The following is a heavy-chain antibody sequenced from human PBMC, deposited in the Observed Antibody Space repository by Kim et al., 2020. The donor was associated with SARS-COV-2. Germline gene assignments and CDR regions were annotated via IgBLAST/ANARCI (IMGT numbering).Heavy chain of an antibody. CDR3: ARDRAYDSSGYAHLDY. CDR1: GYTFTSYA. J-gene: IGHJ4*02. V-gene: IGHV1-3*01. D-gene: IGHD3-22*01. CDR2: INAGNGNT. Sequence: ASVKVSCKASGYTFTSYAMHWVLQAPGQRLEWMGWINAGNGNTKYSQKFQGRVTITRDTSASTAYMELSSLRSEDTAVYYCARDRAYDSSGYAHLDYWGQGTLVTVSS.